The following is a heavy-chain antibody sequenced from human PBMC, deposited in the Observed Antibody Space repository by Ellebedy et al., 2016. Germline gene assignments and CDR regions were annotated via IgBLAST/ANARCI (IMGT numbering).Heavy chain of an antibody. J-gene: IGHJ4*02. Sequence: GESLKISCAASGFTFSRYKMSWVRQAPGKGLEWVSYISSSSSTRYYADSVKGRFTISRDNSKNTLHLQMNSLRAEDTAVYYCAKGVGSFDYWGQGTLVTVSS. D-gene: IGHD1-26*01. V-gene: IGHV3-48*01. CDR1: GFTFSRYK. CDR2: ISSSSSTR. CDR3: AKGVGSFDY.